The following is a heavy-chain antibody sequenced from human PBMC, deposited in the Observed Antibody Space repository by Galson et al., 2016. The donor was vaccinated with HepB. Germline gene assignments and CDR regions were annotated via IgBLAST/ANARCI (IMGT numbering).Heavy chain of an antibody. D-gene: IGHD2-15*01. CDR1: GGSFSGYY. CDR2: INHSGST. J-gene: IGHJ4*02. CDR3: ARGRGRTYYFDY. V-gene: IGHV4-34*01. Sequence: LSLTCAVYGGSFSGYYWSWIRQPPGKGLEWIGEINHSGSTNYNPSLKSRVTISVDTSKNQFSLKLSSVTAADTAVYYCARGRGRTYYFDYWGQGTLVTVSS.